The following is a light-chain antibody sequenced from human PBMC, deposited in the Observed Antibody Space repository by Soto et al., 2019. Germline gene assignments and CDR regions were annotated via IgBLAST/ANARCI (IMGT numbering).Light chain of an antibody. CDR1: SSEVGGYKF. CDR3: CSYAGFYTSV. CDR2: DVS. V-gene: IGLV2-11*01. Sequence: QSALTQPRSVSGSPGQSVTISCTGTSSEVGGYKFVSWYQQHPGKAPKLMIYDVSKRPSGVPDRFSGSKSGNTASLTISGLQAEDEADYYCCSYAGFYTSVFGTGTKVTVL. J-gene: IGLJ1*01.